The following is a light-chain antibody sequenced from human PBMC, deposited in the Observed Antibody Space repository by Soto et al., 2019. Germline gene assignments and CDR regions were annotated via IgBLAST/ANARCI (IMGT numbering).Light chain of an antibody. Sequence: EIVLTQSPATLSLSPGERATLSCRASQSVSSYLAWYQQKPGQAPRLLIYDASNRATGIPARFSGSGSGTDFTLTISSLEPEDFAVYYCPQRSNWPVTFGQGTKVDIK. CDR3: PQRSNWPVT. CDR2: DAS. V-gene: IGKV3-11*01. J-gene: IGKJ2*01. CDR1: QSVSSY.